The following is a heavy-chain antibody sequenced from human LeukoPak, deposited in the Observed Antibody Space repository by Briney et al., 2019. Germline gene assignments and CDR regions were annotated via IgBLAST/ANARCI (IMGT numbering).Heavy chain of an antibody. Sequence: SETLSLTCAVYGGSFSGYYWSWIRQPPGKGLEWIGEINHSGSTNYNPSLKSRVTISVDTSKNQFSLKLSSVTAADTAVYYCASWSGGTDYFDYWGQGTLVTVSS. CDR2: INHSGST. CDR1: GGSFSGYY. J-gene: IGHJ4*02. V-gene: IGHV4-34*01. CDR3: ASWSGGTDYFDY. D-gene: IGHD3-10*01.